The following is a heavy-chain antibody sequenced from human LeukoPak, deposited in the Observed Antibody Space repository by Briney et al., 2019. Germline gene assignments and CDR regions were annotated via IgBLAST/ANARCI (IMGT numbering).Heavy chain of an antibody. D-gene: IGHD6-13*01. J-gene: IGHJ4*01. CDR1: GFTLSSYV. V-gene: IGHV3-23*01. CDR2: IIGSGSDT. Sequence: GGSLRLSCETSGFTLSSYVMNWVRQAPGKGLEWVSCIIGSGSDTYYADAVKGRFSISRDNSKNTVFLQMNSLRVEDTAVYYRAKDHGAASGDFDYWGQGTLVTVSS. CDR3: AKDHGAASGDFDY.